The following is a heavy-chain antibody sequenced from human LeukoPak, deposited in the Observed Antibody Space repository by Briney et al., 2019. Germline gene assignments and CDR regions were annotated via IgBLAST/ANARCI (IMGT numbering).Heavy chain of an antibody. CDR1: GGTFSSYA. V-gene: IGHV1-69*04. J-gene: IGHJ4*02. D-gene: IGHD3-10*01. Sequence: ASVKVSCKASGGTFSSYAISWVRQAPGQGLEWMGRIIPILGIANYARKFQGRVTITADKSTSTAYMELSSLRSEDTAVYYCARDRYGSGSYYLTSNLLPIWGQGTLVTVSS. CDR2: IIPILGIA. CDR3: ARDRYGSGSYYLTSNLLPI.